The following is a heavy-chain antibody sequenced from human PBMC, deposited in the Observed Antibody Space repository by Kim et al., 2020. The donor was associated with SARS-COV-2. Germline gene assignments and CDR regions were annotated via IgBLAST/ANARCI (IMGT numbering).Heavy chain of an antibody. Sequence: GGSLRLSCAASGFTFSSYDMHWVRQATGKGLEWVSAIGTAGDTYYPGSVKGRFTISRENAKNSLYLQMNSLRAGDTAVYYCARGGADVPAAFSWYFDLWGRGTLVTVSS. D-gene: IGHD2-2*01. V-gene: IGHV3-13*04. J-gene: IGHJ2*01. CDR2: IGTAGDT. CDR3: ARGGADVPAAFSWYFDL. CDR1: GFTFSSYD.